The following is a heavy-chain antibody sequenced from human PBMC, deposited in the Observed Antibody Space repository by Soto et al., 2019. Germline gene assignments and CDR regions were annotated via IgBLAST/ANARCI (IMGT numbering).Heavy chain of an antibody. V-gene: IGHV3-73*01. CDR2: IRNKANSYAT. CDR1: GFTFSGSA. J-gene: IGHJ4*02. CDR3: TRQYDILTSNFDY. D-gene: IGHD3-9*01. Sequence: GGSLRLSCAASGFTFSGSAMHWVRQASGKGLEWVGRIRNKANSYATAYAASVKGRFVISRDDSKNTAYLQMNSLKTEDTAVYYCTRQYDILTSNFDYWGQGTLVTVSS.